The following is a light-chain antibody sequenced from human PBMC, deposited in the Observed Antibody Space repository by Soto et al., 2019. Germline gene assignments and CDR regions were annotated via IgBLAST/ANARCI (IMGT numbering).Light chain of an antibody. J-gene: IGLJ1*01. Sequence: QSALTQPPSASGSPGQSVTISCTGTSSDVGGYNYVSWYQQHPGKAPKLMIYDVTVRPSGVPDRFSGSKSGNTASLTVSGLQAEDEATYYCSSFAISTYVFGTGTKVPS. CDR1: SSDVGGYNY. CDR3: SSFAISTYV. V-gene: IGLV2-8*01. CDR2: DVT.